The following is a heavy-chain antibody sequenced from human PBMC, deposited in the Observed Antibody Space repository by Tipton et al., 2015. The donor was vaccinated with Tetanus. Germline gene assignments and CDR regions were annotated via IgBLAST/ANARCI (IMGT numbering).Heavy chain of an antibody. CDR1: GGSFSDYY. J-gene: IGHJ3*01. CDR2: INHSGTS. D-gene: IGHD5-12*01. Sequence: TLSLTCAVSGGSFSDYYWSWIRQSPGKGLEWIGEINHSGTSNYNPSLKRRVIMSVDTSKNQFSLKLSSVTAADRAAYYCARRRYTLNRGGFDVWGQGTLVSVSS. CDR3: ARRRYTLNRGGFDV. V-gene: IGHV4-34*01.